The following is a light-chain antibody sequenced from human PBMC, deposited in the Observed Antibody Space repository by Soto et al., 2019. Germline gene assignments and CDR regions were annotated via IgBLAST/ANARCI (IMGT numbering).Light chain of an antibody. CDR1: QDITNY. J-gene: IGKJ4*01. Sequence: DIQLTQSPPSLSASVGDAVTITCQASQDITNYLNWYQQRSGKSPKLLIFDAANLERGVPSRFSGSGSGTHFTFTISCLQPEDVATYYWKQYENRTLTFSGGTKVE. CDR3: KQYENRTLT. V-gene: IGKV1-33*01. CDR2: DAA.